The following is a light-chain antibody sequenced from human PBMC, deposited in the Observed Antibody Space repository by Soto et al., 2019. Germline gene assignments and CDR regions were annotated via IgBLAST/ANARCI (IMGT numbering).Light chain of an antibody. V-gene: IGKV3-15*01. CDR1: QSVSSN. J-gene: IGKJ1*01. CDR3: QQYNNWPRT. Sequence: EIVMTTSPTTLSVSPGAKATLSCRASQSVSSNLAWYQQKPGQAPRLLIYGASTRATGIPARFSGSGSGTEFTLTISSLQSEDFAVYYCQQYNNWPRTFGQGTKV. CDR2: GAS.